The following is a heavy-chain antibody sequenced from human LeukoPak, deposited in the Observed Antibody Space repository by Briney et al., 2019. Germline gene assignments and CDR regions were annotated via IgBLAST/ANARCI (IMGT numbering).Heavy chain of an antibody. CDR3: AKDTYCSSTSCYANYYYYGMDV. CDR2: IWYDGSNK. J-gene: IGHJ6*04. V-gene: IGHV3-33*06. Sequence: GGSLRLSCAASGFTFSSYGMHWVRQAPGKGLEWVAVIWYDGSNKYYADSVKGRFTISRDNSKNTLYLQMNSLRAEDTAVYYCAKDTYCSSTSCYANYYYYGMDVWGKGTTVTVSS. CDR1: GFTFSSYG. D-gene: IGHD2-2*01.